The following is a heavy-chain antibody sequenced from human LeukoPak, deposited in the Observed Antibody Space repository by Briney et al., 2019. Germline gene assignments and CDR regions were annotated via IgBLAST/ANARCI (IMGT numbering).Heavy chain of an antibody. CDR2: IYQSGRT. CDR3: SRGVMNGDYSWFDP. D-gene: IGHD4-17*01. J-gene: IGHJ5*02. Sequence: SETLSLTCAVSGDSIISGTFSWSWIRQSPGKGPEWIGYIYQSGRTFYTWSLRSRVAISMDRSKNQISLRLASVTAADTAVYYCSRGVMNGDYSWFDPWGQGTLVIVSS. V-gene: IGHV4-30-2*06. CDR1: GDSIISGTFS.